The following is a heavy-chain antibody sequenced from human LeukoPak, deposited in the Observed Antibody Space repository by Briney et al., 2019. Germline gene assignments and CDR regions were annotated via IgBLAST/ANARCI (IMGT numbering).Heavy chain of an antibody. CDR1: GFTFSSYA. V-gene: IGHV3-30*04. J-gene: IGHJ6*02. CDR3: ARGPPTMVRGVLYYYYYVMDV. Sequence: TGGSLRLSCAASGFTFSSYAMHWVRQAPGKGLEWVAVISYDGSNKYYADSVKGRFTISRDNSKNTLYLQMNSLRAEDTAVYYCARGPPTMVRGVLYYYYYVMDVWGQGTTVTVSS. D-gene: IGHD3-10*01. CDR2: ISYDGSNK.